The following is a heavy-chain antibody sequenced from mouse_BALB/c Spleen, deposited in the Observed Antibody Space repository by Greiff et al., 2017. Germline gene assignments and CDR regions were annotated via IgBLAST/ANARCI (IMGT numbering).Heavy chain of an antibody. J-gene: IGHJ4*01. D-gene: IGHD1-1*01. CDR1: GFSLTSYG. Sequence: QVHVKQSGPSLVQPSQSLSITCTVSGFSLTSYGVHWVRQSPGKGLEWLGVIWRGGSTDYNAAFMSRLSITKDNSKSQVFFKMNSLQADDTAIYYCAKVYYYGSSHYYSMDYWGQGTSVTVSS. CDR3: AKVYYYGSSHYYSMDY. V-gene: IGHV2-5-1*01. CDR2: IWRGGST.